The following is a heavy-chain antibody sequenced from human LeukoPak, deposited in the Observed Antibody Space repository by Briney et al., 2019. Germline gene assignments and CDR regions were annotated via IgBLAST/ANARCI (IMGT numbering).Heavy chain of an antibody. CDR1: GGSFSGYY. Sequence: SETLSLTCAVYGGSFSGYYWSWIRQPPGKGLEWIGEINHSGSTNYNPSLKSRVTISVDTSKNQFSLKLSSVTAADTAVYYCARDGIPLDYWGQGTLVTVSS. CDR2: INHSGST. V-gene: IGHV4-34*01. CDR3: ARDGIPLDY. J-gene: IGHJ4*02. D-gene: IGHD1-1*01.